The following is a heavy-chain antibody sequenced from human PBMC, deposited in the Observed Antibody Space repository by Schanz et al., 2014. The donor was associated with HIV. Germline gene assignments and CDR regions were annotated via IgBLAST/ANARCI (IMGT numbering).Heavy chain of an antibody. J-gene: IGHJ3*02. CDR2: INSDGSSD. CDR1: GFTFSNYW. CDR3: AKGKGLTVVVVDAFDI. V-gene: IGHV3-74*02. Sequence: EVQLVESGGGLVQPGGSLRFSCATSGFTFSNYWMSWIRQAPGKGLVWVSRINSDGSSDTYADSVKGRFTISRDNSKNTLYLQMNSLRAEDTAVYYCAKGKGLTVVVVDAFDIWGQGTMVTVSS. D-gene: IGHD3-22*01.